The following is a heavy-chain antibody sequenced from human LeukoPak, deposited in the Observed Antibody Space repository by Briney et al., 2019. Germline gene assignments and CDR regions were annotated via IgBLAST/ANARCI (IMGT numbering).Heavy chain of an antibody. CDR3: ARVFLNWFDP. V-gene: IGHV1-69*05. CDR2: IIPIFGTA. J-gene: IGHJ5*02. Sequence: SVKVSCKASGGTFSSYAISWVRQAPGQGLEWMGGIIPIFGTANYAQKFQGRVTITTDESTCTAYMELSSLRSEDTAVYYCARVFLNWFDPWGQGTLVTVSS. D-gene: IGHD3-3*01. CDR1: GGTFSSYA.